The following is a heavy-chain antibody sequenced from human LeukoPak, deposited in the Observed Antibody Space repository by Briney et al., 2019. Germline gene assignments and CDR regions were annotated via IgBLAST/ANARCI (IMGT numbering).Heavy chain of an antibody. Sequence: PGGSLRLSCAASGFTFSSYWMHWVRQVPGKGLVWVSRINTDGTSTTYADSVKGRFTISRDNAKNTLYLQMNSLRAGDTAIYYCARVRAISGTYAFDVWGQGTLVTVSS. D-gene: IGHD2-2*01. CDR3: ARVRAISGTYAFDV. CDR1: GFTFSSYW. J-gene: IGHJ3*01. V-gene: IGHV3-74*03. CDR2: INTDGTST.